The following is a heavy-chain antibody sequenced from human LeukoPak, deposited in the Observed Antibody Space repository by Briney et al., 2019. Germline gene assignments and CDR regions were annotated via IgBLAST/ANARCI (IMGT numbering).Heavy chain of an antibody. V-gene: IGHV3-23*01. D-gene: IGHD3-10*01. J-gene: IGHJ4*02. CDR3: ANHPGRGYSYLDY. CDR2: ISGSGGST. CDR1: GFTFSSYA. Sequence: PGGSLRLSCAASGFTFSSYAMSWVRQAPGKGLEWVSAISGSGGSTYYAGSVKGRFTISRDNSKNTLYLQMNSLRAEDTAVYYCANHPGRGYSYLDYWGQGTLVTVSS.